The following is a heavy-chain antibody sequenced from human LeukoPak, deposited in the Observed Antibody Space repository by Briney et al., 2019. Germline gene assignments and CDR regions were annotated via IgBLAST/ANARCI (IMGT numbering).Heavy chain of an antibody. CDR1: GFTLSSTY. J-gene: IGHJ4*02. Sequence: PGGSLRLSCAASGFTLSSTYMSWVRQTPGKGLEWVSVIYSGGSTYYADSVKGRFTISRDNSKNTLYLQMNSLRAEDTAIYYCARDWGAAGLWDYWGQGTLVTVSS. CDR3: ARDWGAAGLWDY. V-gene: IGHV3-66*01. CDR2: IYSGGST. D-gene: IGHD6-13*01.